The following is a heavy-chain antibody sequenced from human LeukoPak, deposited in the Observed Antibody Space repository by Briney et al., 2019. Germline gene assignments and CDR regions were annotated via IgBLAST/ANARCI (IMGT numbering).Heavy chain of an antibody. V-gene: IGHV3-23*01. Sequence: GGSLRLSCAASGFTFSSYAMSWVRQAPGKGLEWVSAISGSGGSTYYAGSVEGRFTISRDNSKNTLYLQMNSLRAEDTAVYYGAKIAIAAARGTFDYWGQGTLVTVSS. CDR3: AKIAIAAARGTFDY. J-gene: IGHJ4*02. CDR1: GFTFSSYA. CDR2: ISGSGGST. D-gene: IGHD6-13*01.